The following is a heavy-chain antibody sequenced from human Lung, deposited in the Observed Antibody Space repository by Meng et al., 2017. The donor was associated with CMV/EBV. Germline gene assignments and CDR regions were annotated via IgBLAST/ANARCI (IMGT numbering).Heavy chain of an antibody. CDR2: IYYTGST. V-gene: IGHV4-59*01. CDR3: ARVVKDIVVVPAAIWFDP. CDR1: GGSISNYY. D-gene: IGHD2-2*01. Sequence: SCTVSGGSISNYYWSWIRQPPGKGLEWIGYIYYTGSTNYNPSLKSRVTISLDTPKKQFSLKLSSVTAADTAVYYCARVVKDIVVVPAAIWFDPWXQGTXVTVSS. J-gene: IGHJ5*02.